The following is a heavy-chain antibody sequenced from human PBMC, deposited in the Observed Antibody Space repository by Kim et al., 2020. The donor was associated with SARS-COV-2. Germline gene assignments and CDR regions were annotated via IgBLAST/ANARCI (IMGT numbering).Heavy chain of an antibody. CDR2: ISYDGSNK. J-gene: IGHJ4*02. V-gene: IGHV3-30*18. D-gene: IGHD6-6*01. Sequence: GGSLRLSCAASGFTFSSYGMHWVRQAPGKGLEWVAVISYDGSNKYYADSVMGRFTISRDNSKNTLYLQMNSLRAEDTAVYYCANLIAARSVYWGQGTLVTVSS. CDR1: GFTFSSYG. CDR3: ANLIAARSVY.